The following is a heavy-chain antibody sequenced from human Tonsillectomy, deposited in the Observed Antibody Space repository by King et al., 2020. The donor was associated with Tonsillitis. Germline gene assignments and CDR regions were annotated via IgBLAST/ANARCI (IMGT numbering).Heavy chain of an antibody. V-gene: IGHV3-23*04. CDR3: ANVRYYYASSGYYDFEY. J-gene: IGHJ4*02. D-gene: IGHD3-22*01. CDR1: GFTFSSYA. CDR2: ISGSGGST. Sequence: EVQLVESGGGLVQPGGSLRLSCAASGFTFSSYAMSWVRQAPGKGLEWVSGISGSGGSTFYADSVKGRFTISRDNSKNTMYLQMNSLRVEDTAVYYCANVRYYYASSGYYDFEYWGQGTLVTVSS.